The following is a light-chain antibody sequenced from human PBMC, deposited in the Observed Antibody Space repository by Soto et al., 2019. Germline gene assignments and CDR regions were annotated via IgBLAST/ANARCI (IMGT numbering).Light chain of an antibody. V-gene: IGKV3-20*01. CDR2: GAS. J-gene: IGKJ4*01. CDR1: QSVSNNY. Sequence: EIVLTQSPGTLSLSPGERVTLSCRASQSVSNNYLAWYQQKPGQAPRLLIYGASSRATGIPDRFSGSRSGTDFTLTISRLEPEDFAVYYCQQYGSSPFTFGGGTKVEIK. CDR3: QQYGSSPFT.